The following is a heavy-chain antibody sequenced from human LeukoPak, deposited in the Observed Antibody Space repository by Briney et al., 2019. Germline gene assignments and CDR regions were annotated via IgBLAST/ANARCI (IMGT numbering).Heavy chain of an antibody. Sequence: SETLSLTCAVYGGSFSGYYWSWIRQPPGKGLEWIWEINHSGSTNYNPSLKSRVTISVDTSKNQFSLKLSSVTAADTAVYYCARPYTGSPEVVDYWGQGTLVTVSS. CDR1: GGSFSGYY. CDR2: INHSGST. J-gene: IGHJ4*02. CDR3: ARPYTGSPEVVDY. V-gene: IGHV4-34*01. D-gene: IGHD1-26*01.